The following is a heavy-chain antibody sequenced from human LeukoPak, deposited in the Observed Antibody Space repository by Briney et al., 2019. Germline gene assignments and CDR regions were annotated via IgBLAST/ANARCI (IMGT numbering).Heavy chain of an antibody. D-gene: IGHD3-9*01. J-gene: IGHJ3*02. CDR2: IIPIFGTA. CDR1: GGTFSSYA. V-gene: IGHV1-69*13. CDR3: ARDSRYPTVAFDI. Sequence: SVKVSCKASGGTFSSYAISWVRQAPGQRLEWMGGIIPIFGTANYAQKFQGRVTITADESTSTAYMELSSLRSEDTAVYYCARDSRYPTVAFDIWGQGTMVTVSS.